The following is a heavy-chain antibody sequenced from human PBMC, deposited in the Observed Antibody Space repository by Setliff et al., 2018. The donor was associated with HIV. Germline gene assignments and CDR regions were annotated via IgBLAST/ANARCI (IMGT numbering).Heavy chain of an antibody. V-gene: IGHV1-69*13. J-gene: IGHJ6*03. CDR3: ARDTHYFDRRDYYFYIDV. CDR2: IIPIFGAA. D-gene: IGHD3-22*01. CDR1: GGTFSSYA. Sequence: ASVKVSCKASGGTFSSYAISWVRQAPGQGLEWMGGIIPIFGAANYAQKFQGRVTITADESTSTAYMELSSLTSEDTAVYYCARDTHYFDRRDYYFYIDVWGKGTTVTVSS.